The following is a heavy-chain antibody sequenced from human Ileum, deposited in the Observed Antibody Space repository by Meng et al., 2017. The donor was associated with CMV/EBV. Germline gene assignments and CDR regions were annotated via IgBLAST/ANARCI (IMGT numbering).Heavy chain of an antibody. CDR1: GFTFGSYA. V-gene: IGHV3-23*01. CDR2: FSGSSGST. D-gene: IGHD3-9*01. J-gene: IGHJ4*02. CDR3: AADWQFDY. Sequence: DGRLLGFGGGLVPPGGSLRLSCAASGFTFGSYAMSWVRQAPGKGLEWVSTFSGSSGSTYYADSVKGRFTISRDNSKNTLYLPMNGLRAEDTAVYYCAADWQFDYWGQGTLVTVSS.